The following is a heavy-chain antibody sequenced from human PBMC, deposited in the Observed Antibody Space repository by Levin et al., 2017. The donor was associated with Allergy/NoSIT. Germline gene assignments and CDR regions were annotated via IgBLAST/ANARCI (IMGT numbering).Heavy chain of an antibody. J-gene: IGHJ5*02. V-gene: IGHV4-61*01. CDR2: IYYSGST. CDR1: GGSVSSGSYY. D-gene: IGHD6-13*01. CDR3: ARVIAAAGSQVWFDP. Sequence: SETLSLTCTVSGGSVSSGSYYWSWIRQPPGKGLEWIGYIYYSGSTKYNPSLKSRVTISVDTSKNQFSLKLSSVTAADTAVYYCARVIAAAGSQVWFDPWGQGTLVTVSS.